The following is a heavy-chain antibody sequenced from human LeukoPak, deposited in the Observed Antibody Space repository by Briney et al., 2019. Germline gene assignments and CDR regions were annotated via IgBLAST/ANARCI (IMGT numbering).Heavy chain of an antibody. D-gene: IGHD6-13*01. CDR1: GGSISSYY. Sequence: SETLSLTCTVSGGSISSYYWSWIRQPPGKGLEWIGYIYSSGSTNYNPSLESRVTMSVDKSKNQFSLKLSSVTVADTAVYFCAKDTDPYSSNYIFDHWGQETLVTVSS. V-gene: IGHV4-59*01. J-gene: IGHJ4*02. CDR3: AKDTDPYSSNYIFDH. CDR2: IYSSGST.